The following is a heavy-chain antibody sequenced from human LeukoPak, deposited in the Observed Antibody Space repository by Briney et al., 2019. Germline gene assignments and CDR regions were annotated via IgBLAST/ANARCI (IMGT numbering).Heavy chain of an antibody. CDR1: GFPFSNYA. CDR3: ARGPPGDFWTYDYYYYGMDV. Sequence: GTSLRLSCAASGFPFSNYAMHWVRQDPGKGLQRVAVIWYDGSDKYYGESLKGRFTISRDNSKNTLYLQMNSLRAEDSAVYYCARGPPGDFWTYDYYYYGMDVWGQGTTVTVSS. V-gene: IGHV3-33*01. J-gene: IGHJ6*02. D-gene: IGHD3/OR15-3a*01. CDR2: IWYDGSDK.